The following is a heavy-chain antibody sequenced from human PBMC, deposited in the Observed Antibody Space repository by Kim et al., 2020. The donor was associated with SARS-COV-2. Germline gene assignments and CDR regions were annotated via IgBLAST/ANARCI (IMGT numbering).Heavy chain of an antibody. Sequence: SETLSLTCTVSGGSISSSSYYCGRIRQPPWKGRDCIGRMYYSGSTNYNPSLKSRVTISVDRSKNQFSLKLRTVTAADTAVYHCARQGTRGRSWPLGSFD. D-gene: IGHD6-13*01. CDR3: ARQGTRGRSWPLGSFD. J-gene: IGHJ3*02. V-gene: IGHV4-39*01. CDR1: GGSISSSSYY. CDR2: MYYSGST.